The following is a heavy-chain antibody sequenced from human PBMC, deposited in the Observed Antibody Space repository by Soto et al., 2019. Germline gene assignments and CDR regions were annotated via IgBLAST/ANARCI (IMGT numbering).Heavy chain of an antibody. V-gene: IGHV1-46*03. J-gene: IGHJ5*02. CDR1: GYTFTSYY. Sequence: ASVKVSCKASGYTFTSYYMHWVRQAPGQGLEWMGIINPSGGSTSYAQKFQGRVTMTRDTSTSTVYMELSSLRSEDTAVYYCARGSQVYAIPQQTYNWFDRWGEGTLGTVSS. D-gene: IGHD2-8*01. CDR2: INPSGGST. CDR3: ARGSQVYAIPQQTYNWFDR.